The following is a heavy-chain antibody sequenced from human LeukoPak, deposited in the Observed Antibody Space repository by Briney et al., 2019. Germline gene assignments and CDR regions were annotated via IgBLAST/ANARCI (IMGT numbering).Heavy chain of an antibody. CDR2: TSIYNGKT. J-gene: IGHJ5*02. CDR1: GYRFTAYG. D-gene: IGHD2-21*02. Sequence: ASVKVPCKASGYRFTAYGVGWLRQAPGHGLEWVGWTSIYNGKTYYAQRFQDRVTMTTDTSTSTVYMELRSLRSDDTAVYYCARVCHIVVVTAEGGWFDPWGQGTLVTVSS. CDR3: ARVCHIVVVTAEGGWFDP. V-gene: IGHV1-18*01.